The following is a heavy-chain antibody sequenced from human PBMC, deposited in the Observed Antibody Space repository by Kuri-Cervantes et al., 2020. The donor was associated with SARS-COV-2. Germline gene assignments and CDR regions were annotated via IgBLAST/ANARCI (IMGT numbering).Heavy chain of an antibody. CDR3: ARTSGPMDG. V-gene: IGHV3-48*04. CDR2: ISSSSRTI. J-gene: IGHJ6*02. CDR1: GFIFSNYA. D-gene: IGHD3-3*01. Sequence: GESLKISCAASGFIFSNYAMTWVRQAPGKGLVWVSYISSSSRTIYYADSVKGRFSIPRDNAKNSLFLQISSLRAEDTAVYYCARTSGPMDGWCQGTTVTVSS.